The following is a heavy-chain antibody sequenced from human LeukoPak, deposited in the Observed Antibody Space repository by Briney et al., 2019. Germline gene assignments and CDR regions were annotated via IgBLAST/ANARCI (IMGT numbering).Heavy chain of an antibody. D-gene: IGHD5-12*01. Sequence: ASLTVSCKTSGYSFTTYGITWVRQAPGRGLEWMGWSNPDNGFTKYAQKLQGRVTMTTDTSATTAYMELKSLTSDDTAVYYCARMLSGGPFDNWGQGTLVTVSS. J-gene: IGHJ4*02. CDR2: SNPDNGFT. V-gene: IGHV1-18*01. CDR3: ARMLSGGPFDN. CDR1: GYSFTTYG.